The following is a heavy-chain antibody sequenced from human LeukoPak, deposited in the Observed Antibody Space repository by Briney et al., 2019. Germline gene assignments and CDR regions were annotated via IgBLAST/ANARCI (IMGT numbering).Heavy chain of an antibody. Sequence: SETLSLTCTVSGGSISSYYWSWIRQPPGKGLEWIGYIYYSGSTNYNPSLKSRVTISVDTSKNQFSLKLSSVTAADTAVYYCARGSYDYVWGSYRAIPVYFDYWGQGTLVTVSS. CDR1: GGSISSYY. CDR2: IYYSGST. CDR3: ARGSYDYVWGSYRAIPVYFDY. J-gene: IGHJ4*02. D-gene: IGHD3-16*02. V-gene: IGHV4-59*01.